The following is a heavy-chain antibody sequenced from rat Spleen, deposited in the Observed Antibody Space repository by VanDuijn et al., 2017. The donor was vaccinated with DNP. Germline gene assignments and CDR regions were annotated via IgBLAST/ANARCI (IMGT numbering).Heavy chain of an antibody. CDR1: GFTFSNYG. V-gene: IGHV5S13*01. Sequence: EVQVVESGGGLVQPGRSLKLSCAASGFTFSNYGMAWVRQAPTKGLEWVASISTGGGNTYYRDSVKGRFTISRDNAKNTQYLQMDSLRSEDTATYYCARHPYYDGSYYYDYWGQGVMVTVSS. CDR3: ARHPYYDGSYYYDY. CDR2: ISTGGGNT. J-gene: IGHJ2*01. D-gene: IGHD1-12*02.